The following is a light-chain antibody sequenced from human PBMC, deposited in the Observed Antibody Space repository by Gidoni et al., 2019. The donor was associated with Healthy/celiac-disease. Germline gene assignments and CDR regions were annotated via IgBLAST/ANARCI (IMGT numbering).Light chain of an antibody. J-gene: IGKJ4*01. CDR1: QSVSSY. CDR2: DAS. V-gene: IGKV3-11*01. CDR3: PQRSNL. Sequence: EIVLTQSPATLSLSPGERATLSCRASQSVSSYLAWYQQKPGQAPRLLIYDASNRATGIPARFSGSGSGTDFTLTISSLEPEDFAVYYCPQRSNLFGGGTKVEI.